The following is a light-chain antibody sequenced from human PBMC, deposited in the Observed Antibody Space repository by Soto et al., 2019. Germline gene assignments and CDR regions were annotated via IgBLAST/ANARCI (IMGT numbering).Light chain of an antibody. V-gene: IGLV1-51*02. J-gene: IGLJ1*01. Sequence: QSALTQPPSVSAAPGQKVTISCSGSSSNIGNNYVSWYQQLSGTAPKLLIYENNKRPSGIPDRFSGSKSGTSATLGITGLQTGDEADYYCGTWDSSLSNYVFGTGTKVTVL. CDR1: SSNIGNNY. CDR2: ENN. CDR3: GTWDSSLSNYV.